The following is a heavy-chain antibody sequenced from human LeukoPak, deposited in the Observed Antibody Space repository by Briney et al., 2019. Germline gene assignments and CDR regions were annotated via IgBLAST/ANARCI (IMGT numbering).Heavy chain of an antibody. D-gene: IGHD1-7*01. CDR1: GFTFSSYS. CDR3: ARGGLNFDAFDI. J-gene: IGHJ3*02. V-gene: IGHV3-21*01. CDR2: IGSRSTYT. Sequence: GGSLRLSCAASGFTFSSYSMNWVRQAPGKGLEWVSSIGSRSTYTYSADSVKGRFTISRDNAKNSLYLQMNSLRAGDTAVYYCARGGLNFDAFDIWGQGTMVTASS.